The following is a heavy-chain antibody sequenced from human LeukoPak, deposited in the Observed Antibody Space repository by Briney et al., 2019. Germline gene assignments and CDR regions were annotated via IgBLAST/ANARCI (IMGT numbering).Heavy chain of an antibody. Sequence: GGSLRLSCAASGFTFSSYGMHWVRQAPGKGLEWVAVIWYDGSNKYYADSVKGRFTISRDNSKNTLYLQMNSLRAEDTAVYYCVKALPPNLQLVPPYFDYWGQGTLVTVSS. J-gene: IGHJ4*02. CDR1: GFTFSSYG. D-gene: IGHD6-13*01. CDR2: IWYDGSNK. CDR3: VKALPPNLQLVPPYFDY. V-gene: IGHV3-33*06.